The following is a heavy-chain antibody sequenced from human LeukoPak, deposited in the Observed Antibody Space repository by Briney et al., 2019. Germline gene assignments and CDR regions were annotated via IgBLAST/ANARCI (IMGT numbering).Heavy chain of an antibody. Sequence: GGSLRLSCAASGFTFSSYGMHWVRQAQGKGLEWVAVIWYDGSNKYYADSVKGRFTISRDNSKNTLYLQMNSLRAEDTAVYYCARDGLIVVVPAATQGWFDPWGQGTLVTVSS. J-gene: IGHJ5*02. D-gene: IGHD2-2*01. CDR3: ARDGLIVVVPAATQGWFDP. V-gene: IGHV3-33*01. CDR2: IWYDGSNK. CDR1: GFTFSSYG.